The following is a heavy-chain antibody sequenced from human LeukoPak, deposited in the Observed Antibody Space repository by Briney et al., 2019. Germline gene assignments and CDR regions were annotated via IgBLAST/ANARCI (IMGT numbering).Heavy chain of an antibody. J-gene: IGHJ4*02. Sequence: SETLSLTCTVSGDSISGYYWSWIRQPPGKGLEWIGYIYYSGSTNYNPSLKSRVTISIDTSKNQFSLKLSSVTAADTAVYYCARGSRGRDYWGQGTLVTVSS. CDR2: IYYSGST. D-gene: IGHD2-15*01. CDR3: ARGSRGRDY. CDR1: GDSISGYY. V-gene: IGHV4-59*08.